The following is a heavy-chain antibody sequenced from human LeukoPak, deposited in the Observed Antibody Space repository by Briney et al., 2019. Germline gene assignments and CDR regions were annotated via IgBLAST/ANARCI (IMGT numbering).Heavy chain of an antibody. D-gene: IGHD6-19*01. CDR2: INPNSGGT. V-gene: IGHV1-2*02. CDR1: GYTFTGYY. CDR3: ARDLEDSSGWYPIDY. Sequence: ASVEVSCKASGYTFTGYYMHWVRQAPGRGLEWMGWINPNSGGTNYAQKFQGRVTMTRDTSISTAYMELSRLRSDDTAVYYCARDLEDSSGWYPIDYWGQGTLVTVSS. J-gene: IGHJ4*02.